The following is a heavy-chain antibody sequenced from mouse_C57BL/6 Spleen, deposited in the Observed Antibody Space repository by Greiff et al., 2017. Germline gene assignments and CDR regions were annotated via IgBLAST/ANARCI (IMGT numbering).Heavy chain of an antibody. CDR2: INYDGSST. Sequence: EVQLVESEGGLVKPGSSMKLSCKASGFTFSDYYLAWVRQGPEQGLEWVANINYDGSSTYYRDSLKIRVIISRDNAKNILYMQRSSLKSEDTATYYCARGLYYYAMDYWGQGTSVTVSS. CDR3: ARGLYYYAMDY. V-gene: IGHV5-16*01. CDR1: GFTFSDYY. D-gene: IGHD6-2*01. J-gene: IGHJ4*01.